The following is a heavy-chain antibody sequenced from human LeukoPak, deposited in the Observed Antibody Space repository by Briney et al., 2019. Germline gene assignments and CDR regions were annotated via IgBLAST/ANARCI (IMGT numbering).Heavy chain of an antibody. CDR1: GFTFSSYE. D-gene: IGHD3-10*01. CDR2: ISSSGATK. Sequence: GGSLRLSCAASGFTFSSYEMNWVRQAPGNGLEWISYISSSGATKYYTDSVKGRFTISRDNAKNSLYLQMNSLKAEDTAVYYCARGLGSGRHAFDIWGQGTMVTVSS. J-gene: IGHJ3*02. V-gene: IGHV3-48*03. CDR3: ARGLGSGRHAFDI.